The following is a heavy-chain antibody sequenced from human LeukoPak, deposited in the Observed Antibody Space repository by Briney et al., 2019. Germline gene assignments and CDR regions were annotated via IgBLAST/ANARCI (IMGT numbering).Heavy chain of an antibody. D-gene: IGHD2-2*02. CDR2: ISGSGGST. J-gene: IGHJ4*02. Sequence: PGASLRLSCAASGFTFSSYAMSWVRQAPGKGLEWVSAISGSGGSTYYADSVKGRFTISRDNSKNTLYLQMNSLRAEDTAVYYCAKGRTAYCSSTSCYTSDCWGQGTLVTVSS. V-gene: IGHV3-23*01. CDR3: AKGRTAYCSSTSCYTSDC. CDR1: GFTFSSYA.